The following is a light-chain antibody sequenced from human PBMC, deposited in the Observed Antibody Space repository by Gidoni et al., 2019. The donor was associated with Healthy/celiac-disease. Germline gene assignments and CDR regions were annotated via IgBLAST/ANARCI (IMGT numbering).Light chain of an antibody. CDR2: GAS. CDR3: QQYGSSPPSWT. CDR1: QRVSSIY. Sequence: EIVLTQSLGTLSLSTGERATLASRASQRVSSIYLAWYQQKPGQAPRLLIYGASSRATGIPDRFSGSGSGTDFTLTISRLEPEDFAVYYCQQYGSSPPSWTFGQGTKVEIK. V-gene: IGKV3-20*01. J-gene: IGKJ1*01.